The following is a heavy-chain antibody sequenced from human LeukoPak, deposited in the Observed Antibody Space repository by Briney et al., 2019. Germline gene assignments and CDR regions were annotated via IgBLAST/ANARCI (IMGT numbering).Heavy chain of an antibody. V-gene: IGHV3-23*01. CDR3: AKDQGITIFGVDIFDY. D-gene: IGHD3-3*01. Sequence: PGGALRIPFAAPGFTFSSYAMHWGRQAPGKGRGGGAVISGSGGSTYYADSVKGRFTISRDNSKNTLYLQMNSLRAEDTAVYYCAKDQGITIFGVDIFDYWGQGTLVTVSS. CDR2: ISGSGGST. J-gene: IGHJ4*02. CDR1: GFTFSSYA.